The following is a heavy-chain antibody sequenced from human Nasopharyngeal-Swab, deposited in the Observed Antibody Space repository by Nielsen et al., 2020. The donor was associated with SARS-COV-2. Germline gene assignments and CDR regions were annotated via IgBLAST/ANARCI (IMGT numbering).Heavy chain of an antibody. Sequence: WIRQPPGKGLEWISYISGKGTYTSYADSVKGRFTISRDNVKKSLYLQMNSLRAEDTAVYYCARGTRDYWGQGILVTVSS. V-gene: IGHV3-11*06. CDR2: ISGKGTYT. CDR3: ARGTRDY. D-gene: IGHD1-14*01. J-gene: IGHJ4*02.